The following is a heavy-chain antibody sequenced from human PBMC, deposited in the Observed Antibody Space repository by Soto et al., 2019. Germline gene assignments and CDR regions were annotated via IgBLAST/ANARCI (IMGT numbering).Heavy chain of an antibody. Sequence: EVQLVESGGGLVKPGGSLRLSCAASGFTFRTYTMNWVRQAPGKAPQWVSSITATSTYIYYADSVKGRFTVSRDNPENSLYLQMNSLRVEDTAVHYCARDSLNTSPSDTFDLWGQGTMVTVSS. CDR2: ITATSTYI. J-gene: IGHJ3*01. CDR3: ARDSLNTSPSDTFDL. V-gene: IGHV3-21*01. CDR1: GFTFRTYT.